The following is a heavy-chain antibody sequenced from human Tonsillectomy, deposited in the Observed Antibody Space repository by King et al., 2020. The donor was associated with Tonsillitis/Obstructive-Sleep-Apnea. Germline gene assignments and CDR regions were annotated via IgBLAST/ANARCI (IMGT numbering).Heavy chain of an antibody. V-gene: IGHV1-2*02. CDR2: INPNSGGT. CDR1: GYTFTGYY. D-gene: IGHD6-13*01. Sequence: QLVQSGAEVKKPGASVKVSCKASGYTFTGYYMHWVRQAPGQGPEWMGWINPNSGGTNYAQKFKGRVTMTRDTSISTAYMEPSRLRSDDTAVYYCAREYSSLVRGGDYYYYGMDVWGQGTTVTVSS. CDR3: AREYSSLVRGGDYYYYGMDV. J-gene: IGHJ6*02.